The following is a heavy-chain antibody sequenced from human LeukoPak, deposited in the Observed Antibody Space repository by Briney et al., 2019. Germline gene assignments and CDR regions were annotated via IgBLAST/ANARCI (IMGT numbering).Heavy chain of an antibody. D-gene: IGHD6-6*01. CDR2: IYYSGST. CDR1: GGSISSYY. Sequence: PSETLSLTCTVSGGSISSYYWSWIRQPPGKGLEWIGYIYYSGSTNYNPSLKSRVTISVDTSKNQFSLKLSSVTAADTAVYYCARLAARNYFDYWGQGTLVTVSS. V-gene: IGHV4-59*01. CDR3: ARLAARNYFDY. J-gene: IGHJ4*02.